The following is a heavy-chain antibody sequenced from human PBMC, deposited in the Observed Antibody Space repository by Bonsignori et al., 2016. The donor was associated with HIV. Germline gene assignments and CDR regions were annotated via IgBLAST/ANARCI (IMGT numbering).Heavy chain of an antibody. J-gene: IGHJ4*02. D-gene: IGHD2/OR15-2a*01. CDR2: INHSGST. V-gene: IGHV4-34*01. Sequence: PGKGLEWIGEINHSGSTNYNPSLKSRVTISVDTSKNQFSLKLSSVTAADTAVYYCARASMTFDYWGQGTLVTVSS. CDR3: ARASMTFDY.